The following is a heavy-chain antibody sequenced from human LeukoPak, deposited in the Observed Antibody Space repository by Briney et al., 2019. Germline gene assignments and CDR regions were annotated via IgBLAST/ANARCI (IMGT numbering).Heavy chain of an antibody. CDR2: IKQDGSEK. V-gene: IGHV3-7*01. Sequence: GGSLRLSCAASGFTFSYYWMTWVRQAPGKGLEWVANIKQDGSEKYYVDSVKGRFTISRDSAKNSLYLQMNSLRAEDTAVYYCARDGSGWYFGTPFDYWGQGTLVTVSS. D-gene: IGHD6-19*01. CDR1: GFTFSYYW. CDR3: ARDGSGWYFGTPFDY. J-gene: IGHJ4*02.